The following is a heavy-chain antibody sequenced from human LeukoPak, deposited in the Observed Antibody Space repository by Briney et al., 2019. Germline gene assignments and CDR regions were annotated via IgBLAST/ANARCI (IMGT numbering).Heavy chain of an antibody. V-gene: IGHV1-69*04. D-gene: IGHD4-11*01. J-gene: IGHJ4*02. Sequence: GASVKVSCKPSGGTFSSYAISWVRQAPGQGLEWMGRIIPILGIANYAQKFQGRVTITADKSTSTAYMELSSLRSEDTAVYYCANYDYSKNFDYWGQGTLVTVSS. CDR2: IIPILGIA. CDR3: ANYDYSKNFDY. CDR1: GGTFSSYA.